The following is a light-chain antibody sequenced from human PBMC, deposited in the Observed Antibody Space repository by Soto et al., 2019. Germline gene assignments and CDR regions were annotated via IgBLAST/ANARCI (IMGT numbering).Light chain of an antibody. V-gene: IGKV1-39*01. CDR2: AAS. Sequence: DIQMTQSPSSLSASVGDRVTITCRASQSISNYLNWYQQKPGKAPKLLIYAASSLQSGVPSRFSGSGSGTDFTLTISSLQPEDVATYSCQQSYTTLFTFGPGTNVDI. J-gene: IGKJ3*01. CDR3: QQSYTTLFT. CDR1: QSISNY.